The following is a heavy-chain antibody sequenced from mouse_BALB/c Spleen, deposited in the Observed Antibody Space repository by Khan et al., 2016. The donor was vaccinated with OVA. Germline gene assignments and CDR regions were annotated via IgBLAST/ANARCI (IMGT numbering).Heavy chain of an antibody. V-gene: IGHV1-34*01. CDR1: GYSFTTYY. CDR2: IDPFNGGN. J-gene: IGHJ3*01. Sequence: VQLQQSGPELMKPGASVKISCKASGYSFTTYYMHWVKQSHGKSLEWIGYIDPFNGGNDYNQNFKGKATLTVDKSSSTAYMPLSSLTSEDSAVYYCARGTFDYWGQGTLVTGSA. CDR3: ARGTFDY. D-gene: IGHD3-3*01.